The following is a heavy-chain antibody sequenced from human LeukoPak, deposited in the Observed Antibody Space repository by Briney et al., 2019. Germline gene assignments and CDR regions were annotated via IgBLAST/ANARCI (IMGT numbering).Heavy chain of an antibody. V-gene: IGHV3-48*03. CDR3: ARGAEVIIH. Sequence: GGSLGLSCAASGFTFSSYGMNWVRQAPGRGLEWISYITSSGSTIYYADSVKGRFTISRDNAKNSLSLQMNSLRAEDTAVYYCARGAEVIIHWGQGTLVTVSS. CDR1: GFTFSSYG. CDR2: ITSSGSTI. J-gene: IGHJ4*02. D-gene: IGHD3-22*01.